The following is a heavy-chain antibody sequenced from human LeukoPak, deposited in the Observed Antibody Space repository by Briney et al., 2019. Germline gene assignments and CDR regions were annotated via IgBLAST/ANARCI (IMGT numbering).Heavy chain of an antibody. CDR3: ARVPVAATPGWDYYGMDV. Sequence: PGRSLRLSCAASGFTFDDYAMHWVRQAPGKGLEWVSGISWNSGSIGYADSVKGRFTISRDNAKNSLYLQMDSLRAEDTAVYYCARVPVAATPGWDYYGMDVWGQGTTVTVSS. V-gene: IGHV3-9*01. J-gene: IGHJ6*02. D-gene: IGHD2-15*01. CDR2: ISWNSGSI. CDR1: GFTFDDYA.